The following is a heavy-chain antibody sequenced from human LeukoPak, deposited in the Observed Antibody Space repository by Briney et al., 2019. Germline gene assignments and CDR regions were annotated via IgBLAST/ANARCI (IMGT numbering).Heavy chain of an antibody. Sequence: GGSLRMYCAASGFSFSDYYMSWIRQAPGYGLEWVSYISSGSSYTSYADSVKGRFTVSRDNAKNSLYVQMNSLRAEDTAIYYCARRSTGSYSSSFDYWGQGTLVTVSS. CDR2: ISSGSSYT. CDR1: GFSFSDYY. D-gene: IGHD6-13*01. CDR3: ARRSTGSYSSSFDY. J-gene: IGHJ4*02. V-gene: IGHV3-11*03.